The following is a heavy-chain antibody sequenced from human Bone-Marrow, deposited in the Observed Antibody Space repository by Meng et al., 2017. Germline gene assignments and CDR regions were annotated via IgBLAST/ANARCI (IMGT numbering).Heavy chain of an antibody. CDR3: ARGKDSSDYYIFAS. CDR1: GYTFISSD. CDR2: MNPNSGTA. Sequence: VNLVQSWAEVKKPGASVKVSCKASGYTFISSDINWVRQAVGQGLEWLGWMNPNSGTAVYAQSFQGRVTMTRDTSTDTAYLELSSLRSEDTALYYCARGKDSSDYYIFASWGQGTLVTVSS. J-gene: IGHJ4*02. D-gene: IGHD6-25*01. V-gene: IGHV1-8*02.